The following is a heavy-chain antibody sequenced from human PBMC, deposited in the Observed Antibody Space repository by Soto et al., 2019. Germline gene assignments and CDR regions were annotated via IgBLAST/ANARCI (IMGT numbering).Heavy chain of an antibody. CDR3: VKGYWKGDV. V-gene: IGHV3-23*01. CDR1: GFTFSTYA. Sequence: EVQLLESGGGLVQPGGSLRLSCAASGFTFSTYAMNWVRRAPGNGLEWVSAISGSGGSIHYADSVKGRFTISRDNSKNTLYLQMNSLRAEDTAVYHCVKGYWKGDVWGQGTTVTVSS. CDR2: ISGSGGSI. D-gene: IGHD1-1*01. J-gene: IGHJ6*02.